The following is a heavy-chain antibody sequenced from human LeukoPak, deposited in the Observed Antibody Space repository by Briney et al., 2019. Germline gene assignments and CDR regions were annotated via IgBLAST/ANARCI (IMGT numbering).Heavy chain of an antibody. V-gene: IGHV4-34*01. Sequence: PSETLSLTCAVYGGSFSGYYWSWIRQPPGKGLEWIGEINHSGSTNYNPSLKSRVTISVDTSKNQCSLKLSSVTAADTAVYYCGNYYDSSGYPAKSDYWGQGALVTVSS. CDR2: INHSGST. CDR3: GNYYDSSGYPAKSDY. CDR1: GGSFSGYY. J-gene: IGHJ4*02. D-gene: IGHD3-22*01.